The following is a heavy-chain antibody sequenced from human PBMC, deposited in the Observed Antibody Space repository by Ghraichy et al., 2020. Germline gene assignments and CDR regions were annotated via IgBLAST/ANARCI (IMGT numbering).Heavy chain of an antibody. CDR1: GYTFTSYY. CDR2: INPSGGST. Sequence: ASVKVSCKASGYTFTSYYMHWVRQAPGQGLEWMGIINPSGGSTSYAQKFQGRVTMTRDTSTSTVYMELSSLRSEDTAVYYCARELRVVPAAIRDYYYYMDVWGKGTTVTVSS. CDR3: ARELRVVPAAIRDYYYYMDV. D-gene: IGHD2-2*01. V-gene: IGHV1-46*01. J-gene: IGHJ6*03.